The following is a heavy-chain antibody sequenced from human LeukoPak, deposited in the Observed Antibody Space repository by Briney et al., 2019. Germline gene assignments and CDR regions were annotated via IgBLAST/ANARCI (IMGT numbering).Heavy chain of an antibody. J-gene: IGHJ4*02. CDR1: GFTFDDYA. V-gene: IGHV3-9*03. D-gene: IGHD6-13*01. Sequence: GRSLRLSCAASGFTFDDYAMHWVRQAPGKGLEWVSGISWNSGSIGYADSVKGRFTISRDNAKNSLYLQMNSPRAEDMALYYCAKDKEWRSSSLNRLFDYWGQGTLVTVSS. CDR3: AKDKEWRSSSLNRLFDY. CDR2: ISWNSGSI.